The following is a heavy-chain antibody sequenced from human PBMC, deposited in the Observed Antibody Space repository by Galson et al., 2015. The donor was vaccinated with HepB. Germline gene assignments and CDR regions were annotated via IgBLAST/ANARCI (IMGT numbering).Heavy chain of an antibody. CDR1: GFTVSGNY. CDR2: IYSGDGT. D-gene: IGHD6-13*01. J-gene: IGHJ4*02. Sequence: SLRLSCAASGFTVSGNYLSWVRQAPGKGLEWVSSIYSGDGTSYADSVKGRFTISRDNSKNSAYLQMNSLRAEDTAVYYCATEGDTSTWYRYWGRGTLVTVSS. CDR3: ATEGDTSTWYRY. V-gene: IGHV3-66*01.